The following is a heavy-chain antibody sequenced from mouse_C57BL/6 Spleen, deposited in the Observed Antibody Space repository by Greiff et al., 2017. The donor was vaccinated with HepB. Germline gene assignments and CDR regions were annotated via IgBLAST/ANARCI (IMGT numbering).Heavy chain of an antibody. CDR1: GYAFSSYW. CDR3: ARCENYYGSSFDYYAMDY. V-gene: IGHV1-80*01. Sequence: QVQLQQSGAELVKPGASVKISCKASGYAFSSYWMNWVKQRPGKGLEWIGQIYPGDGDTNYNGKFKGKATLTADKSSSTAYMQLSSLTSEDSAVYFCARCENYYGSSFDYYAMDYWGQGTSVTVSS. D-gene: IGHD1-1*01. J-gene: IGHJ4*01. CDR2: IYPGDGDT.